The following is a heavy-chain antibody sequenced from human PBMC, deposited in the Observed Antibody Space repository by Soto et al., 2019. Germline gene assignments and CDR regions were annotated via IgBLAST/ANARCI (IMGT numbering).Heavy chain of an antibody. J-gene: IGHJ5*02. D-gene: IGHD3-3*01. CDR3: ARDSTGITIFGVVNWFDP. CDR1: GFTFSSYS. Sequence: GESLKISCAASGFTFSSYSMNWVRQAPGKGLEWVSYISSSSSTIYYADSVKGRFTISRDNAKNSLYLQMNSLRDEDTAVYYCARDSTGITIFGVVNWFDPWGQGTLVTVSS. CDR2: ISSSSSTI. V-gene: IGHV3-48*02.